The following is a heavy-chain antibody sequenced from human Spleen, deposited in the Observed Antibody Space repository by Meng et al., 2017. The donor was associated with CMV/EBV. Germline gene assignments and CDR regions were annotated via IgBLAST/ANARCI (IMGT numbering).Heavy chain of an antibody. J-gene: IGHJ4*02. CDR3: ARGGAGDFWSGYIDY. D-gene: IGHD3-3*01. V-gene: IGHV4-39*07. CDR2: INHSGST. Sequence: SETLSLTCNVSVDSITGSNYYWGWIRQPPGKGLEWIGEINHSGSTNYNPSLKSRVTISVDTSKNQFSLKLSSVTAADTAVYYCARGGAGDFWSGYIDYWGQGTLVTVSS. CDR1: VDSITGSNYY.